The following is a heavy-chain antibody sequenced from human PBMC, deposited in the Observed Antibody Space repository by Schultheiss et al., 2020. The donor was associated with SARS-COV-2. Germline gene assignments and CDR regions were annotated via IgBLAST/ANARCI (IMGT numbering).Heavy chain of an antibody. CDR3: ARGIAARPYYGMDV. J-gene: IGHJ6*02. CDR2: INPNSGGT. Sequence: ASVKVSCKASGYTFTGYYMHWVRQAPGQGLEWMGWINPNSGGTNYAQKFQGRVTMTRNTSISTAYMELSSLRSEDTAVYYCARGIAARPYYGMDVWGQGTTVTVSS. CDR1: GYTFTGYY. V-gene: IGHV1-2*02. D-gene: IGHD6-6*01.